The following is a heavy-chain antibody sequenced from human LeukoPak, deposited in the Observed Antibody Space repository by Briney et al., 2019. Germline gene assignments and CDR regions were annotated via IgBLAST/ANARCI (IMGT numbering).Heavy chain of an antibody. CDR2: ISYTGST. CDR1: GGSISSSSYY. V-gene: IGHV4-39*02. CDR3: AHGHSSGYYYVPSEYFQH. D-gene: IGHD3-22*01. Sequence: SETLSLTCTVSGGSISSSSYYWGWIRQPPGKGLEWIGSISYTGSTYYNPSLKSRVTISVDTSKNLFSLRLSSGTAADTARYYCAHGHSSGYYYVPSEYFQHWSQGTLVTVSS. J-gene: IGHJ1*01.